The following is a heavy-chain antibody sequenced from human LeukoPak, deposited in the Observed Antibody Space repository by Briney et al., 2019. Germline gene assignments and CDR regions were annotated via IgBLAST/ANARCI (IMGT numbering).Heavy chain of an antibody. Sequence: ASVKVPCKASGYTFTGYYMHWVRQAPGQGLEWMGWINPNSGGTNYAQKFQGRVTMTRDTSISTAYMELSRLRSDDTAVYYCARDGFGQRGDAFDIWGQGTMVTVSS. CDR3: ARDGFGQRGDAFDI. J-gene: IGHJ3*02. V-gene: IGHV1-2*02. D-gene: IGHD3-10*01. CDR1: GYTFTGYY. CDR2: INPNSGGT.